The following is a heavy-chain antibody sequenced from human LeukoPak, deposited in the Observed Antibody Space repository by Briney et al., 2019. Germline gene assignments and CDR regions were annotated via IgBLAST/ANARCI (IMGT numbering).Heavy chain of an antibody. Sequence: GGSLRLSCAASGFIFSTYAMSWARQAPGKGLEWVSALSGSGDKTFYADSVKGRFTISRDNSKNTLYLQMNSLRAEDTAVYYCARDLLEYYDFWSGYYRGFDYWGQGTLVTVSS. V-gene: IGHV3-23*01. CDR3: ARDLLEYYDFWSGYYRGFDY. CDR1: GFIFSTYA. D-gene: IGHD3-3*01. J-gene: IGHJ4*02. CDR2: LSGSGDKT.